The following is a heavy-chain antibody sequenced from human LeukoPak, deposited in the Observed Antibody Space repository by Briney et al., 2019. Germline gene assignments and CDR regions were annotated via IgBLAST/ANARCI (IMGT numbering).Heavy chain of an antibody. V-gene: IGHV4-38-2*02. Sequence: SETLSLTCTVSGYSISSGHYWGWIRQSPGKGLEWIGSIYRSGSTYSNPSLKSRVTISVDTSKNQFSLKLSSVTAADTAVYYCARVRVVVAATAVSRLFDYWGQGTLVTVSS. D-gene: IGHD2-15*01. CDR2: IYRSGST. J-gene: IGHJ4*02. CDR3: ARVRVVVAATAVSRLFDY. CDR1: GYSISSGHY.